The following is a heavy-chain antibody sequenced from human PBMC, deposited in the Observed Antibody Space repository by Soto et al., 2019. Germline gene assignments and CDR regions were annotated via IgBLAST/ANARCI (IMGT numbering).Heavy chain of an antibody. CDR2: ISSNSAYI. CDR3: TRDASRDSSARGWFDP. V-gene: IGHV3-21*01. CDR1: GFTLSDHY. D-gene: IGHD6-13*01. J-gene: IGHJ5*02. Sequence: GALRLSCAGSGFTLSDHYIDWVRQAPGKGLEWVSTISSNSAYIYYTDALRGRFTISRDNAKNSLHLQMNSLRAEDTAVYYCTRDASRDSSARGWFDPWGPGTLVTVSS.